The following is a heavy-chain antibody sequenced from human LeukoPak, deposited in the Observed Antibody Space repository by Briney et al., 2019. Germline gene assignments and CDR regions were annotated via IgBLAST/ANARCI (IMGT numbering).Heavy chain of an antibody. V-gene: IGHV3-53*01. Sequence: GGSLRLSCAASGFTVSSNDMSWVRQAPGKGPECISVIYSGGSTDYADSVKGRLTISRDNSKNTLYLQMNSLRAEDTAVYSCVRGHIGVAAHDDAFDIWGQGTMVTVSS. CDR2: IYSGGST. J-gene: IGHJ3*02. CDR1: GFTVSSND. D-gene: IGHD6-19*01. CDR3: VRGHIGVAAHDDAFDI.